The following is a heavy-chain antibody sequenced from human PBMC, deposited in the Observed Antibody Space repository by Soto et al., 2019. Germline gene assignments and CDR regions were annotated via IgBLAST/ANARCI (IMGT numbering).Heavy chain of an antibody. V-gene: IGHV3-53*01. CDR3: ARALPGYYDSSGYYYFDY. Sequence: GGSLRLSCAASGFTVSSNYMSWVRQAPGKXLEWVSVIYSGGSTYYADSVKGRFTISRDNSKNTLYLQMNSLRAEDTAVYYCARALPGYYDSSGYYYFDYWGQGTLVTVSS. J-gene: IGHJ4*02. CDR1: GFTVSSNY. CDR2: IYSGGST. D-gene: IGHD3-22*01.